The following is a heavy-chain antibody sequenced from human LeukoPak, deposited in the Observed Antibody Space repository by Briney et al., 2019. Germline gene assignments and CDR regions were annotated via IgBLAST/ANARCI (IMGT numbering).Heavy chain of an antibody. D-gene: IGHD5-18*01. CDR1: GGSFTGYS. CDR2: IYHSGST. J-gene: IGHJ4*02. V-gene: IGHV4-34*01. Sequence: SETLSLTCAVYGGSFTGYSWNWIRHPPGKGLEWIGEIYHSGSTNYNPSLKSRVTISLDTSKKQFSLKLTSVTAADTAVYYCSMSRGYNFGQWGQGTLVTVSS. CDR3: SMSRGYNFGQ.